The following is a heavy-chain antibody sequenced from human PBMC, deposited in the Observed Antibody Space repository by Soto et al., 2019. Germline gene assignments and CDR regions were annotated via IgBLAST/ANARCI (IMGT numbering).Heavy chain of an antibody. D-gene: IGHD3-10*01. V-gene: IGHV4-59*08. J-gene: IGHJ6*02. CDR1: GGSISSYY. CDR3: ARQGFGPLHGLVDV. CDR2: VHHSWGS. Sequence: QVQLQESGPGLVKPSETLSLSCTVSGGSISSYYWSWFRQSPGKRMEWIGYVHHSWGSSYNPSLQSRGAISLDTSKSKFSLKVTSVTATDTAVYYCARQGFGPLHGLVDVWGQGTTVTVSS.